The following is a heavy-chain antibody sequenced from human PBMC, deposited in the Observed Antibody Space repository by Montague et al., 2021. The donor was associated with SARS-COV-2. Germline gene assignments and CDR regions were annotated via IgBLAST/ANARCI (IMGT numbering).Heavy chain of an antibody. Sequence: SETLSLTCSVSSGSIISSGYYWGWIRQPPGKELEWIGNIYYSGTTXYNPSVQSRCTISVDTSKNHLSLRLSSVTAADTAVYFCARGMIRGVTTPFDYWGQGSQVTVSS. D-gene: IGHD3-10*01. V-gene: IGHV4-39*02. CDR1: SGSIISSGYY. CDR3: ARGMIRGVTTPFDY. J-gene: IGHJ4*02. CDR2: IYYSGTT.